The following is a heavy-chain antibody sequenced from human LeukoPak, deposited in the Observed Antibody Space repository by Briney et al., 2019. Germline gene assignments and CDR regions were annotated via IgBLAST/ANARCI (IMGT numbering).Heavy chain of an antibody. D-gene: IGHD3-22*01. CDR3: ARLVIVVESFDY. Sequence: SETLSLTCAVYGGSFSGYYWSWIRQPPGKGLEWIGEINHSGSTNYNPSLKSRVTISVDTSKNQFSLKLSSVTAADTAVYYCARLVIVVESFDYWGQGTLVTVSS. CDR2: INHSGST. V-gene: IGHV4-34*01. J-gene: IGHJ4*02. CDR1: GGSFSGYY.